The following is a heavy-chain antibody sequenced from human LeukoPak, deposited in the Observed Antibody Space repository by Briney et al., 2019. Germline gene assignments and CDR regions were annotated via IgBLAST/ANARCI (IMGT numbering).Heavy chain of an antibody. Sequence: ASVKVSCTASGFTFTDYYMHWVRQAPGQGLEWMGWISPNSGGTAYVQKFQGRVTMSRDTSISTAYMELSRLRSDDTAVYYCARTLTVTTGWFDHWGQGTLVTVSS. CDR3: ARTLTVTTGWFDH. V-gene: IGHV1-2*02. CDR2: ISPNSGGT. J-gene: IGHJ5*02. D-gene: IGHD4-17*01. CDR1: GFTFTDYY.